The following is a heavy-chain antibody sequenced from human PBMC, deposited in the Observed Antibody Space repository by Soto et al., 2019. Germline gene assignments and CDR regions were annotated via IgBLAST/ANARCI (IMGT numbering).Heavy chain of an antibody. D-gene: IGHD3-22*01. CDR1: GGTFNNYA. CDR3: AREDYDTSGDSSQDFPH. CDR2: ISPLSATT. V-gene: IGHV1-69*01. J-gene: IGHJ1*01. Sequence: QVQLVQSGAEVKKAGSSVKVSCKASGGTFNNYAISWVRQAPGQGLEWLGGISPLSATTKYAQRFEDRVSITADEFTTTAYREMSSLRSEDTAVYYCAREDYDTSGDSSQDFPHWGQGTLVTVFS.